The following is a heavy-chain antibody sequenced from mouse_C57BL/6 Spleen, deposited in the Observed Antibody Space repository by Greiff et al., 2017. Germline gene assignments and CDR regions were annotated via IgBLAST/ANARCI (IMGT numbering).Heavy chain of an antibody. Sequence: VQLQQSGAELVMPGASVKLSCKASGYTFTSYWMHWVKQRPGQGLEWIGEIDPSDSYTNYNQKFKGKSTLTVDKSSSTAYMQLSSLTSEDSAVYYCARRDSSSYGYYAMDYWGQGTSVTVSS. CDR1: GYTFTSYW. CDR3: ARRDSSSYGYYAMDY. D-gene: IGHD1-1*01. CDR2: IDPSDSYT. V-gene: IGHV1-69*01. J-gene: IGHJ4*01.